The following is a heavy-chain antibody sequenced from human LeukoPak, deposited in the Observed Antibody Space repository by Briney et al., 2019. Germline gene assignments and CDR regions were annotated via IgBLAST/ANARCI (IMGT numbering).Heavy chain of an antibody. D-gene: IGHD2-21*01. CDR2: ISYEGSDE. CDR1: GFTFSGFG. Sequence: GGSLRLSCAASGFTFSGFGMHWVRQAPGKGLEWVAIISYEGSDEYYADSVRGRFTISRDNSKNTLYLQMNSLRAEDTAVYSCAKAAVIIGLAAFDTWGQGTMVTVSS. CDR3: AKAAVIIGLAAFDT. V-gene: IGHV3-30*18. J-gene: IGHJ3*02.